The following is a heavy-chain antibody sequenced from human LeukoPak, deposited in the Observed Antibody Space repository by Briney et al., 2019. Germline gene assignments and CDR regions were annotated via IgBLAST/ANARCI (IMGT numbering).Heavy chain of an antibody. Sequence: GASVKVSCKASGYTFTGHDMHWVRQAPGQGLEWMGRINPNSGGTNYAQKFQGRVTMTRDTSISTAYMELSRLRSDDTAVYYCARVLRITMVRGADTFDYWGQGTLVTVSS. CDR2: INPNSGGT. D-gene: IGHD3-10*01. V-gene: IGHV1-2*06. CDR1: GYTFTGHD. J-gene: IGHJ4*02. CDR3: ARVLRITMVRGADTFDY.